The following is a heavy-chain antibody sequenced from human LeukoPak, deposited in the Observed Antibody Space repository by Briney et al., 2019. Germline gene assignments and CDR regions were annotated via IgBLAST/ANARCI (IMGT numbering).Heavy chain of an antibody. CDR1: GYTFTGYY. CDR3: AGEDNSSGYRPFDI. V-gene: IGHV1-2*06. D-gene: IGHD3-22*01. J-gene: IGHJ3*02. CDR2: INPNNGGK. Sequence: ASVKVSCKASGYTFTGYYIHWVRQAPGQGLEWMGRINPNNGGKNYAQKFQGRVTMTRDMSMSTAYMELSRLRSVDTAVYYCAGEDNSSGYRPFDIWGQGTMVTVPS.